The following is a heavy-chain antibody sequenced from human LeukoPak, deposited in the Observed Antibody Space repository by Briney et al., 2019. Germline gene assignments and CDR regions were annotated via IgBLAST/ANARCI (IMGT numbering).Heavy chain of an antibody. D-gene: IGHD4-17*01. CDR3: ARVAHGDYRDY. J-gene: IGHJ4*02. CDR1: GFTFSSYA. V-gene: IGHV3-30-3*01. Sequence: GGSLRLSCAASGFTFSSYAMHWVRQAPGKGLEWVAVISYDGSNKYYADSVKGRFTISRDNSKNTLYPQMNSLRAEDTAVYYCARVAHGDYRDYWGQGTLVTVSS. CDR2: ISYDGSNK.